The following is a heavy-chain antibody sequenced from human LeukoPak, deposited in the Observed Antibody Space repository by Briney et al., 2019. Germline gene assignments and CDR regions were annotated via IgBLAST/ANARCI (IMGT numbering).Heavy chain of an antibody. Sequence: PGGSLRLSCVASGFSFSNYAMSWVRQAPGKGLEWVSYISSSGSTIYYADSVKGRFTISRDNAKNSLYLQMNSLRAEDTAVYYCARAETTVVTPVDYWGQGTLVTVSS. CDR1: GFSFSNYA. J-gene: IGHJ4*02. CDR2: ISSSGSTI. CDR3: ARAETTVVTPVDY. V-gene: IGHV3-11*01. D-gene: IGHD4-23*01.